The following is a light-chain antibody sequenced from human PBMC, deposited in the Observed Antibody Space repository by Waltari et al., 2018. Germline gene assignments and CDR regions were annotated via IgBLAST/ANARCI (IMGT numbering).Light chain of an antibody. CDR2: YDR. V-gene: IGLV3-21*04. CDR1: HIGTIR. Sequence: SYVVTQPPSVPVAPGETATITCGGDHIGTIRLHWYQQKAGQAPVLVIFYDRDRPSGIPDRFAGSNSGNTATLTISRVEAGDEARYYCHVWHPHVDPGVFGTGTEVTVL. J-gene: IGLJ1*01. CDR3: HVWHPHVDPGV.